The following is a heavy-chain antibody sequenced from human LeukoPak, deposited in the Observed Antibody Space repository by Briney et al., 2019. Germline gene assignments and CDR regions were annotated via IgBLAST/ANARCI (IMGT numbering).Heavy chain of an antibody. CDR3: ARVGTGTTPRYHYYMDV. V-gene: IGHV1-18*01. J-gene: IGHJ6*03. Sequence: ASVKVSCKASGYTFTSYGISWVRQAPGQGLEWMGWISAYNGNTNYGQKLQGRVTMTTDTSTSTAYMELRSLRSDDTAVYYCARVGTGTTPRYHYYMDVWGKGTTVTVSS. CDR2: ISAYNGNT. D-gene: IGHD1-7*01. CDR1: GYTFTSYG.